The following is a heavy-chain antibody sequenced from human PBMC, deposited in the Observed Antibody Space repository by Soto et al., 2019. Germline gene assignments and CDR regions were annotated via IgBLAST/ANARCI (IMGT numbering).Heavy chain of an antibody. CDR1: GFTFSSYS. CDR3: ARDRLVAATSAPPYCYYGMDV. D-gene: IGHD2-15*01. CDR2: ISSSSRYI. Sequence: GGSLRLSCATSGFTFSSYSMNWVRQAPGMGLEWVSSISSSSRYIYYVDSVRGRFTISRDNAKNSLYLQINSLRAEDTAVYYCARDRLVAATSAPPYCYYGMDVWGQGTTVTVSS. V-gene: IGHV3-21*01. J-gene: IGHJ6*02.